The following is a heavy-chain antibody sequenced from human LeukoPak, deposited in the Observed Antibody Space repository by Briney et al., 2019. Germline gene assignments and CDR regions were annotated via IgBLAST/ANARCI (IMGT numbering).Heavy chain of an antibody. V-gene: IGHV1-69*05. Sequence: ASVKVSCNASGGTFSSYAISWVRQAPGQGLEWMGGIIPIFGTANYAQKFQGRVTITTDESTSTAYMELSSLRSEDTAVYYCARGITMVRGYYYYYYMDVWGKGTTVTVSS. CDR2: IIPIFGTA. CDR1: GGTFSSYA. CDR3: ARGITMVRGYYYYYYMDV. D-gene: IGHD3-10*01. J-gene: IGHJ6*03.